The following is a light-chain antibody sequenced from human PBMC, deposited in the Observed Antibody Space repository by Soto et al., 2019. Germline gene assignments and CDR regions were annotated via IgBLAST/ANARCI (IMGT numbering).Light chain of an antibody. CDR3: QQYNNWPPWT. J-gene: IGKJ1*01. CDR2: GAS. V-gene: IGKV3-15*01. Sequence: EIVMTQSPATLSGSPGERATLSCRASQSVRRNLAWYQQKPGQAPRLLIYGASTRATGIPARFSCSGSATEFTLTISSLQSEDFAVYYCQQYNNWPPWTFGQGTKVEIK. CDR1: QSVRRN.